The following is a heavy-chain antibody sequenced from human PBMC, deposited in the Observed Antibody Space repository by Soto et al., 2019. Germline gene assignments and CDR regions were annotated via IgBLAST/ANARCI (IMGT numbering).Heavy chain of an antibody. CDR2: INPNSGGT. D-gene: IGHD6-6*01. Sequence: ASVKVSCKASGYTFTGYYMHWVRQAPGQGLEWMGWINPNSGGTNYAQKFQGWVTMTRDTSISTAYMELSRLRSDDTAVYYCAGASGNSSSYTYYYYGMDVWGRGTTVTVSS. CDR3: AGASGNSSSYTYYYYGMDV. J-gene: IGHJ6*02. V-gene: IGHV1-2*04. CDR1: GYTFTGYY.